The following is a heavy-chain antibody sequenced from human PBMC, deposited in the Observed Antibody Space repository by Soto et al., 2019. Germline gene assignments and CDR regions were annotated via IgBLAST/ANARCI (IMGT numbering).Heavy chain of an antibody. J-gene: IGHJ1*01. D-gene: IGHD2-15*01. CDR3: AKTKPPGGIVVVVAATLGPAYFQH. CDR2: ISGSGGST. V-gene: IGHV3-23*01. Sequence: PGGSLRLSCAASGFTFSSYAMSWVRQAPGKGLEWVSAISGSGGSTYYADSVKGRFTISRDNSKNTLYLQMNSLRAEDTAVYYCAKTKPPGGIVVVVAATLGPAYFQHWGQGTLVTVSS. CDR1: GFTFSSYA.